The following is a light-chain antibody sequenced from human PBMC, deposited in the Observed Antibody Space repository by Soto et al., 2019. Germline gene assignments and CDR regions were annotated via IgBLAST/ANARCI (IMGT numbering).Light chain of an antibody. V-gene: IGKV3-15*01. CDR2: GAS. CDR1: QSVSSN. CDR3: QQYNNWPPRAWT. J-gene: IGKJ1*01. Sequence: EIVMTQSPATLSVSPGERATLSCRASQSVSSNLAWYQQKPGQAPRLLIYGASTRATGIPARFSGSGSGTAFTLTINSLQSEDFVVYYCQQYNNWPPRAWTFGQGTKVEI.